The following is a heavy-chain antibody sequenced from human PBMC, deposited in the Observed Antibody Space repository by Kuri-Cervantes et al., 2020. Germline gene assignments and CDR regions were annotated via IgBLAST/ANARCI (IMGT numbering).Heavy chain of an antibody. CDR2: INPSGGST. Sequence: ASVKVSCKASGYTFTSYGISWVRQAPGQGLEWMGIINPSGGSTSYAQKFQGRVTMTRNTSISTAYMELSSLRSEDTAVYYCARAKYSSGHDYWGQGTLVTVSS. D-gene: IGHD6-19*01. J-gene: IGHJ4*02. CDR1: GYTFTSYG. V-gene: IGHV1-46*01. CDR3: ARAKYSSGHDY.